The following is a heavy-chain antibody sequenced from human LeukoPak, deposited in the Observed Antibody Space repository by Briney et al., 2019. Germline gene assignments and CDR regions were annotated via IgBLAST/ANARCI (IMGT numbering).Heavy chain of an antibody. D-gene: IGHD6-19*01. Sequence: SRTLSLTCTVSGGSISSGGYYWSWIRQHPGKGLEWIWYIYYSGSTYYNPSLNSRLIISVDTSKNQFSLKLSSVTAADTAVYYCARGAPGVADWFDPWGQGTLVTVSS. V-gene: IGHV4-31*03. CDR1: GGSISSGGYY. CDR2: IYYSGST. J-gene: IGHJ5*02. CDR3: ARGAPGVADWFDP.